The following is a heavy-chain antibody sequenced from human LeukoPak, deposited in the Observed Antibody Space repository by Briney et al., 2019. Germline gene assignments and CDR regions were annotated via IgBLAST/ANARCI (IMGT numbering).Heavy chain of an antibody. CDR3: ARGTKPRGYYYDSSGYSHFDY. CDR2: ISAYNGNT. CDR1: GYTFTSYG. Sequence: ASVKVSCKASGYTFTSYGISWVRQAPGQGLEWMGWISAYNGNTNYAQKLQGRVTMTTDTSTSTAYMELRSLRSDGTAVYYCARGTKPRGYYYDSSGYSHFDYWGQGTLVTVSS. J-gene: IGHJ4*02. D-gene: IGHD3-22*01. V-gene: IGHV1-18*01.